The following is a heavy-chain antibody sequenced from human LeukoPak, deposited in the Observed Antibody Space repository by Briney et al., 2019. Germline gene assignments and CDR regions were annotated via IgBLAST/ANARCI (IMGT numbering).Heavy chain of an antibody. D-gene: IGHD4-11*01. Sequence: GESLKISCKGSGYSFTTYLIAWVRQMPGKGLELMGIIYPSDSDTRYSPSFQGKVTISADKSISTAYLQWSSLKASDNAMYYCARQYSAYDYWGQGTLVTVSS. V-gene: IGHV5-51*01. CDR3: ARQYSAYDY. CDR2: IYPSDSDT. CDR1: GYSFTTYL. J-gene: IGHJ4*02.